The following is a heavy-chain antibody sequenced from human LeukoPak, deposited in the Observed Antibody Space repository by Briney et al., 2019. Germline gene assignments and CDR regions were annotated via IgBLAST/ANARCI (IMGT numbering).Heavy chain of an antibody. CDR3: ARIYCGGDCLDAAPLSDAFDI. CDR2: ICYDGSKK. CDR1: GFPFSTYA. D-gene: IGHD2-21*02. V-gene: IGHV3-33*01. Sequence: GGSLRLSCAASGFPFSTYAMHWVRQAPGKGLEWVADICYDGSKKYYGDSVKGRFTTSRDNSKNTLYLQVNSLRAEDTAVYYCARIYCGGDCLDAAPLSDAFDIWGQGTMVTVSS. J-gene: IGHJ3*02.